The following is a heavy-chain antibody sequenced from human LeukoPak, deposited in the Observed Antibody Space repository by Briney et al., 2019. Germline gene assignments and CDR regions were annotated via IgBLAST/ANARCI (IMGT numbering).Heavy chain of an antibody. CDR3: ARVRKPHDLQYSSSWYFAFDI. CDR2: INPSGGST. D-gene: IGHD6-13*01. Sequence: ASAKVSCKASGYTFTIYYMHWVRQAPGQGPEWMGIINPSGGSTSYAQKFQGRVTMTRDTSTSTVYMELSSLRSEDTAVYYCARVRKPHDLQYSSSWYFAFDIWGQGTMVTVSS. V-gene: IGHV1-46*01. J-gene: IGHJ3*02. CDR1: GYTFTIYY.